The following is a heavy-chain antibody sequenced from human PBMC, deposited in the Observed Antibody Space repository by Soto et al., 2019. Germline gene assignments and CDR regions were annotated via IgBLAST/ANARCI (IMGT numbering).Heavy chain of an antibody. CDR3: AKRKLRGSGWSQFFDY. CDR1: GFTFSSYA. V-gene: IGHV3-23*01. D-gene: IGHD6-13*01. J-gene: IGHJ4*02. Sequence: GGSLRLSCAASGFTFSSYAMSWVRQAPGKGLEWVSAISGSGGSTYYADSVKGRFTISRDNSKNTLYLQMNSLRAEDTAVYYCAKRKLRGSGWSQFFDYWGQGTLVTVSS. CDR2: ISGSGGST.